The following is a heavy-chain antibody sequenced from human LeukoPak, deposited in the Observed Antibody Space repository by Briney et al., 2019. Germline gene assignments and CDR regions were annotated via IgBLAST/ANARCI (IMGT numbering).Heavy chain of an antibody. CDR3: ARTKWLEAIDY. D-gene: IGHD6-19*01. J-gene: IGHJ4*02. Sequence: GGCLRLSCAASGFTLSSYEMNAVRPAPGKGREWVSYISSSGSSIYYIDSVKGLFTISRDNTKNSVYLKTKNQRAEDTGVYYCARTKWLEAIDYWGQGTLVTVSS. V-gene: IGHV3-48*03. CDR1: GFTLSSYE. CDR2: ISSSGSSI.